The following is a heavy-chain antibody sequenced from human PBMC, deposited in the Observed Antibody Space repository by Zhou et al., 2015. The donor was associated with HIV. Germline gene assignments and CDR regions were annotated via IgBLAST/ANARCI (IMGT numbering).Heavy chain of an antibody. CDR1: GGSFSGYT. D-gene: IGHD6-6*01. Sequence: QVQLVQSGAEVKKPGSSVKVSCKASGGSFSGYTVAWVRQAPGQGLEWVGGIVPVFGTPHYAQRLQGRVTIIVDESSSTAYMDLSSLRPDDSAVYYCARDRGGARPDWRYFDLWGRGTLVSVSS. J-gene: IGHJ2*01. CDR3: ARDRGGARPDWRYFDL. V-gene: IGHV1-69*01. CDR2: IVPVFGTP.